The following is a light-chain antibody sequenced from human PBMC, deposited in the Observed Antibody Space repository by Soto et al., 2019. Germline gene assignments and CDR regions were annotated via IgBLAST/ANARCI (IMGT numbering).Light chain of an antibody. CDR1: SSDVGGYNY. J-gene: IGLJ1*01. CDR2: EVS. Sequence: QSALTQPPSASGSPGQSVTISCTGTSSDVGGYNYVSWYQQHPGKAPKLMIYEVSKRHSGVPDRFSGSKSGNTASLTVSGLQAEDEADYYCSSYAGRNNYVFGTGTKLTVL. V-gene: IGLV2-8*01. CDR3: SSYAGRNNYV.